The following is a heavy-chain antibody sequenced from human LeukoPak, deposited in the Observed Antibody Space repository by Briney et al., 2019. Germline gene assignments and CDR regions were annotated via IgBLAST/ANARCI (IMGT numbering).Heavy chain of an antibody. J-gene: IGHJ5*02. D-gene: IGHD3-22*01. CDR1: GYTFTSYD. CDR2: MNPNSGNT. V-gene: IGHV1-8*01. Sequence: ASVKVSCKASGYTFTSYDINWVRQATGQGLEWMGWMNPNSGNTGYAQKFQGRVTMTRDTSISTAYMELSSLTSEDTAVYYCARMYYYGSSGPNWFDPWGQGTLVTVSS. CDR3: ARMYYYGSSGPNWFDP.